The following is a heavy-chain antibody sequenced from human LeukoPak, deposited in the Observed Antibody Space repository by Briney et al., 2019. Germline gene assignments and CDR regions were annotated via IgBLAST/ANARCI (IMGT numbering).Heavy chain of an antibody. CDR1: GFTFSDYY. CDR2: ISSCSSYT. J-gene: IGHJ4*02. D-gene: IGHD5-18*01. Sequence: GGSLRLSCAASGFTFSDYYMSWIRQAPGKGLEWVSYISSCSSYTNYADSVKGRITISRDYAKNSLYLQMNSLRGEETAVYYCARVYNYGRDYWGQGTLVSVSS. V-gene: IGHV3-11*06. CDR3: ARVYNYGRDY.